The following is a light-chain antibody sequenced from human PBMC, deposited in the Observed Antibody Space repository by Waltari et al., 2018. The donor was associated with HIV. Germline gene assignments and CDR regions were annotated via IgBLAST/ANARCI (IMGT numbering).Light chain of an antibody. CDR1: QSVLYSSNNKNY. V-gene: IGKV4-1*01. CDR2: WAS. J-gene: IGKJ2*02. Sequence: DIVMTQSPDSLAVSLGERANINCKSSQSVLYSSNNKNYLAWYQQKPGQPPKLLIYWASTRESGVPDRFSGSGSGTDFTLTISSLQAEDVAVYYCQQYYSTPSWTFGQGTKLEIK. CDR3: QQYYSTPSWT.